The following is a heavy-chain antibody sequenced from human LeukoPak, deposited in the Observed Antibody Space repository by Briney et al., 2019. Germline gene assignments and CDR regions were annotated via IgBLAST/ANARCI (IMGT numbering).Heavy chain of an antibody. Sequence: PSETLSLTCTVSGGSISSYYWSWIRRPPGKGLEWIGYIYYSGSTNYNPSLKSRVTISVDTSKNQFSLKLSSVTAADTAVYYCARESITNWFDPWGQGTLVTVSS. CDR2: IYYSGST. CDR3: ARESITNWFDP. D-gene: IGHD1-14*01. J-gene: IGHJ5*02. CDR1: GGSISSYY. V-gene: IGHV4-59*01.